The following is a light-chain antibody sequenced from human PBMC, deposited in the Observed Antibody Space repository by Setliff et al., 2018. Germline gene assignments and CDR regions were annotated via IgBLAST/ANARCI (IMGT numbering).Light chain of an antibody. Sequence: SALTQPPSVSGAPGQRVTISCTGSSSNSGAGYDVHWYQQLPGTAPKLLIYGNSNRPSGVPDRFSGSKSGTSASLAITGLQAEDEADYYCQSYDSSLSGDVFGTGTKVTVL. J-gene: IGLJ1*01. V-gene: IGLV1-40*01. CDR1: SSNSGAGYD. CDR2: GNS. CDR3: QSYDSSLSGDV.